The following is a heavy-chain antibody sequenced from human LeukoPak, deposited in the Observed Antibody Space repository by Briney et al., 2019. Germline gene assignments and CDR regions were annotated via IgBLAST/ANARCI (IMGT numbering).Heavy chain of an antibody. Sequence: ASVKVSCKASVYTFTSYDINWVRQAAGQGLEWMGWKIPNSGNTGYAQKFQGRVTMTRNTSISTAYMELSSLRSEDKGVYYCGGSLFGELDFDYWGQGTLVTVSS. D-gene: IGHD3-16*01. CDR2: KIPNSGNT. V-gene: IGHV1-8*01. CDR1: VYTFTSYD. CDR3: GGSLFGELDFDY. J-gene: IGHJ4*02.